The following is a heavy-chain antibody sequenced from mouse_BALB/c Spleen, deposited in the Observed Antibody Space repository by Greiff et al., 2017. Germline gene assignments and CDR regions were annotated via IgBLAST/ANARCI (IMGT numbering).Heavy chain of an antibody. CDR2: FYPGSGSI. J-gene: IGHJ3*01. Sequence: QVQLQQSGAGLVKPGASVKLSCKASGYTFTEYIIHWVKQRSGQGLEWIGWFYPGSGSIKYNEKFKDKATLTADKSSSTAYMQLSSLTSEDSAVYYCARRGYGNSWFAYWGQGTLVTVSA. CDR1: GYTFTEYI. D-gene: IGHD2-10*02. CDR3: ARRGYGNSWFAY. V-gene: IGHV1-62-2*01.